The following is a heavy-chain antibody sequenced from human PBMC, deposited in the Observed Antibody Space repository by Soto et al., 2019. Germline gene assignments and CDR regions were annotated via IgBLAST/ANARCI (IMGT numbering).Heavy chain of an antibody. V-gene: IGHV4-34*01. D-gene: IGHD5-18*01. CDR1: GGSFSDYC. CDR2: IDHRGTT. Sequence: SETLSLTCTVYGGSFSDYCWSWVRQPPGKGLQWIGEIDHRGTTFFNPSLKSRVTISIDTSKNQFSLNLRSVTAADTPMYYCARGRDAAMVAKGNWFDPWGQGTLVTVSS. J-gene: IGHJ5*02. CDR3: ARGRDAAMVAKGNWFDP.